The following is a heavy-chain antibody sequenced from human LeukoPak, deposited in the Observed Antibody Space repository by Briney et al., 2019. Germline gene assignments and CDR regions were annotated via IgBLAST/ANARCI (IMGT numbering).Heavy chain of an antibody. J-gene: IGHJ6*03. D-gene: IGHD6-19*01. Sequence: GGSLRLSCVASGFTFSTYCMSWVRQAPGKGLEWVAFIRYDGSNKYYADSVKGRFTISRDNSKNTLYLQMNSLRAEDTAVYYCAKDQQWLNYYYYYMEVWGKGTTVTVSS. CDR3: AKDQQWLNYYYYYMEV. CDR1: GFTFSTYC. V-gene: IGHV3-30*02. CDR2: IRYDGSNK.